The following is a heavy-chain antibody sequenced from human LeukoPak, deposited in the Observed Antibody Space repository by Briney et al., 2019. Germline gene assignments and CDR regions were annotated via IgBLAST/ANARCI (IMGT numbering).Heavy chain of an antibody. V-gene: IGHV3-48*02. CDR2: ISSSSSAI. CDR1: GFTFSGYS. CDR3: ARGRIAAAGSFDY. J-gene: IGHJ4*02. D-gene: IGHD6-13*01. Sequence: GGSLRLSCAASGFTFSGYSMNWVRQAPGKGLEGVSYISSSSSAIYYADSVKGRFTISRDNAKNSLYLQMNSLRDEDTAVYYCARGRIAAAGSFDYWGQGTLVTVSS.